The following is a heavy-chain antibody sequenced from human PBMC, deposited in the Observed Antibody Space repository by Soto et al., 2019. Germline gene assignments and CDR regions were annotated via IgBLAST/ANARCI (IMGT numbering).Heavy chain of an antibody. D-gene: IGHD3-16*02. CDR2: ISPSSGGT. V-gene: IGHV1-2*02. J-gene: IGHJ4*02. Sequence: QVQLVQSASEVQKPGTSVKVSCKASGYSFNDYYIHWVRQAPGQGPEWMGWISPSSGGTHYAPKFEGRGTLTRDTSISTAYLDLSTLRSDDTAVYYCGRGPRKELWFPTVYWGQGTLVTVSS. CDR3: GRGPRKELWFPTVY. CDR1: GYSFNDYY.